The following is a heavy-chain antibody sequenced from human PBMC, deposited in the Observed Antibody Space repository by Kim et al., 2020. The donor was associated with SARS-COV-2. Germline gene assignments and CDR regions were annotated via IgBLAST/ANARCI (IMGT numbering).Heavy chain of an antibody. V-gene: IGHV4-59*01. Sequence: SETLSLTCTVSGGSISSYYWSWIRQPPGKGLEWIGYIYYSGSTNYNPSLKSRVTISVDTSKNQFSLKLSSLTAADTAVYYCARGVSGNSVYFDYWGQGTLVTVSS. CDR2: IYYSGST. D-gene: IGHD4-4*01. J-gene: IGHJ4*02. CDR3: ARGVSGNSVYFDY. CDR1: GGSISSYY.